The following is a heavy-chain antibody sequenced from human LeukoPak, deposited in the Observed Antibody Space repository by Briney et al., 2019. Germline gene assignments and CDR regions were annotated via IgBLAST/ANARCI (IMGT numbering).Heavy chain of an antibody. D-gene: IGHD1-26*01. J-gene: IGHJ4*02. V-gene: IGHV3-7*03. CDR1: GFTFSAYW. CDR2: IKQDGSET. Sequence: GGSLRLSCVASGFTFSAYWMSWVRQAPGKGLEYMASIKQDGSETYYVNSVKGRFTISRDNAKDSLDLQMNNLRAEDTAVYYCAALIIGRPFDYWGQGTLVIVSS. CDR3: AALIIGRPFDY.